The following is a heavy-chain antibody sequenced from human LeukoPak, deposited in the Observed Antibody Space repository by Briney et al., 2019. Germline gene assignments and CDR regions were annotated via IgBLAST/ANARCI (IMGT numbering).Heavy chain of an antibody. CDR1: GYSFTSYW. J-gene: IGHJ3*02. CDR2: IDPSDSYT. V-gene: IGHV5-10-1*01. Sequence: GESLKISCKGSGYSFTSYWISCVRQMPGKGLEWMGRIDPSDSYTNYSPSFQGHVTISADKSISSAYLQWSSLKASDTAMYYCARKYYYDSSGCPTGDDAFDIWGRGTMVTVSS. CDR3: ARKYYYDSSGCPTGDDAFDI. D-gene: IGHD3-22*01.